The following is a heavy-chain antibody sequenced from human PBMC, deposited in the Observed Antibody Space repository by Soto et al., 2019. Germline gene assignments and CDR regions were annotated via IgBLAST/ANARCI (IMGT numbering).Heavy chain of an antibody. V-gene: IGHV3-23*01. D-gene: IGHD3-3*01. CDR2: ISGSGGST. CDR1: GFTFSSYA. Sequence: GGSLRLSCAASGFTFSSYAMSWVRQAPGKGLEWVSAISGSGGSTYYADSVKGRFTISRDNSKNTLYLQMNSLRAEDTAVYYCAKGRDYDFWSGHTFDPWGQGTLVTVSS. CDR3: AKGRDYDFWSGHTFDP. J-gene: IGHJ5*02.